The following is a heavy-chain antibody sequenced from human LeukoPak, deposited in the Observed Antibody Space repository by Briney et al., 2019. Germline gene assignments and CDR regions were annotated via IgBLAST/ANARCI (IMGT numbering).Heavy chain of an antibody. D-gene: IGHD3-9*01. CDR3: ARHLTRDSWFDP. CDR1: GGSISSYY. J-gene: IGHJ5*02. Sequence: TPSETLSLTCTVSGGSISSYYWSWIRQPPGKGLEWIGYIYTSGSTNYNPSLKSRVTISVDTSKNQFSLKLSSVTAADTAMYYRARHLTRDSWFDPWGQGTLVTVSS. CDR2: IYTSGST. V-gene: IGHV4-4*09.